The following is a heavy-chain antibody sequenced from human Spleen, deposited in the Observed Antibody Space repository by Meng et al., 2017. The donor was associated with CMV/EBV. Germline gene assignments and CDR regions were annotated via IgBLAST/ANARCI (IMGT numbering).Heavy chain of an antibody. CDR1: GYIFTDYY. CDR2: INPITGNI. CDR3: ARTILERRTVLIPSGPFDY. V-gene: IGHV1-2*02. D-gene: IGHD2-21*01. Sequence: ASVKVSCKASGYIFTDYYVHWVRQSPGQGLEWMGWINPITGNINYEQKFQDRVTMTRDTSITTVYMEMSGLRSDDTAVYYCARTILERRTVLIPSGPFDYWGQGTLVTVSS. J-gene: IGHJ4*02.